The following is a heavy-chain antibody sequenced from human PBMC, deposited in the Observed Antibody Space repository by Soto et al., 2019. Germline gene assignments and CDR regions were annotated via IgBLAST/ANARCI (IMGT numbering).Heavy chain of an antibody. CDR2: ISWNSGSI. J-gene: IGHJ4*02. V-gene: IGHV3-9*01. CDR1: GFTFDDYA. CDR3: AKDRGVTPYYFDY. Sequence: EVQLVESGGGLVQPGRSLRLSCAASGFTFDDYAMHWVRQAPGKGLEWVSGISWNSGSIGYADSVKGRFTISRDNAKNSLYLQMNSLRAEDTAVYYCAKDRGVTPYYFDYWGQGTLVTVSS. D-gene: IGHD3-3*01.